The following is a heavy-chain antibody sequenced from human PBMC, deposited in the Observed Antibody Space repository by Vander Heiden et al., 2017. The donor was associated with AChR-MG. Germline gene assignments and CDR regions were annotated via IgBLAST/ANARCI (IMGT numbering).Heavy chain of an antibody. CDR2: IYHSGST. Sequence: QVQLQASAPGLVKPSGTLSLTRAVPGFSLSSTNSWHWTWVRQPPGKALEWIGEIYHSGSTNYNPSLKSRVTISVDKSKNQFSLELSSVTEADTAVYYCTRDFRAAPNYFYGMDVWGQGATVTVS. CDR1: GFSLSSTNS. J-gene: IGHJ6*02. V-gene: IGHV4-4*02. CDR3: TRDFRAAPNYFYGMDV.